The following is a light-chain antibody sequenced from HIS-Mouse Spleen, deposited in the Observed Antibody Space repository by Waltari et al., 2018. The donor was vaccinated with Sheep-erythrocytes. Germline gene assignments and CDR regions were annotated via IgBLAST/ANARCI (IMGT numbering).Light chain of an antibody. V-gene: IGLV2-23*01. Sequence: QSALTQPPSASGSPGQSAPISCTGTSSDAGGYNYVSWYQHHPGKAPKPMIYEGSKRPSGVSNRFSGSKSGNTASLTISGLQAEDEADYYCCSYAGSSTPWVFGGGTKLTVL. CDR2: EGS. CDR1: SSDAGGYNY. CDR3: CSYAGSSTPWV. J-gene: IGLJ3*02.